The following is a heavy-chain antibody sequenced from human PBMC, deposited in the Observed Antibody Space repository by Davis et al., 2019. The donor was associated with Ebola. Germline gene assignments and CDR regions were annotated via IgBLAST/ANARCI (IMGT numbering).Heavy chain of an antibody. Sequence: GESLKISCAASGFTVSSNYMSWVRQAPGKGLEWVSVIYSGGSTYYADSVKGRFTISRDNSKNTLHLQMNSLRAEDTAVYYCARSFSGWGQGTLVTVSS. CDR1: GFTVSSNY. J-gene: IGHJ4*02. D-gene: IGHD2/OR15-2a*01. CDR2: IYSGGST. V-gene: IGHV3-66*02. CDR3: ARSFSG.